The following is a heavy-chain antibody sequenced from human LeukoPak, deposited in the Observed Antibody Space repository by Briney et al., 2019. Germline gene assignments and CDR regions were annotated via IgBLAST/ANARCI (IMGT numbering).Heavy chain of an antibody. Sequence: SETLSLTCTVSGGSISSYYWSWIRQPAGKGLEWIGRIYTSGSTNYNPSLKSRVTISVDTSKNQFSLKLSSVTAADTAVYYCARDGSMVRGVMELNYWGQGTLVTVSS. D-gene: IGHD3-10*01. V-gene: IGHV4-4*07. J-gene: IGHJ4*02. CDR1: GGSISSYY. CDR3: ARDGSMVRGVMELNY. CDR2: IYTSGST.